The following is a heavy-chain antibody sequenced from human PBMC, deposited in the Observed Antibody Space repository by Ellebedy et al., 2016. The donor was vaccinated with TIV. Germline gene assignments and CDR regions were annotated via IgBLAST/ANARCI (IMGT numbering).Heavy chain of an antibody. D-gene: IGHD3-22*01. J-gene: IGHJ4*02. CDR1: GFTVSSYA. CDR2: ISNTGSRT. CDR3: AKGRGGGSASSAPRYYFDY. Sequence: PGGSLRLSCAASGFTVSSYAMSWVRQAPGKGLEWVSTISNTGSRTYYADSVEGRFIISRDNSKKTLYLQINSLRAEDTAVYYCAKGRGGGSASSAPRYYFDYWGLGTLVTVSS. V-gene: IGHV3-23*01.